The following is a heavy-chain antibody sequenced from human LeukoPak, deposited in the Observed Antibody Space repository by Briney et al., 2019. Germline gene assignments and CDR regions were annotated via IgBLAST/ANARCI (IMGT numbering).Heavy chain of an antibody. CDR2: IDYSAYT. V-gene: IGHV4-59*01. D-gene: IGHD3-22*01. Sequence: SETLSLTCTVSGGSISTYFWTWIRQPPGKGLEWIGYIDYSAYTKYNPSLKSRVTISVDTSKNQFSLSLSSLTAADTAVYYCAREVSRGRRGYQIDYRGPGTLVTGS. CDR1: GGSISTYF. J-gene: IGHJ4*02. CDR3: AREVSRGRRGYQIDY.